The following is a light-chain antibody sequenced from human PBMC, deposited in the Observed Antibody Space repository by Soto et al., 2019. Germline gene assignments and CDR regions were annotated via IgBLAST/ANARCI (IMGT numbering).Light chain of an antibody. CDR1: QSISGW. Sequence: GDRVTITCRASQSISGWLAWYQQKPGKAPKFLIYDASNLESGVPSRFSGSGSGTEFTLTISSLQPDDFATYYCQQYSSYWTFGQGTKVDIK. V-gene: IGKV1-5*01. J-gene: IGKJ1*01. CDR2: DAS. CDR3: QQYSSYWT.